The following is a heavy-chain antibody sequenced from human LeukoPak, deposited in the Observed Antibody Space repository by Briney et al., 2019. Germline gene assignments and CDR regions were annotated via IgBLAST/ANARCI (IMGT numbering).Heavy chain of an antibody. CDR1: GFTFSSYG. J-gene: IGHJ4*02. CDR3: ASDSVSGSLYYFDY. CDR2: ISYDGSNK. V-gene: IGHV3-30*03. Sequence: GRSLRLSCAASGFTFSSYGMHWVRQAPGKGLEWVAVISYDGSNKYYADSVKGRFTISRDNSKNTLYLQMNSLRAEDTAVYYCASDSVSGSLYYFDYWGQGTLVTVSS. D-gene: IGHD5/OR15-5a*01.